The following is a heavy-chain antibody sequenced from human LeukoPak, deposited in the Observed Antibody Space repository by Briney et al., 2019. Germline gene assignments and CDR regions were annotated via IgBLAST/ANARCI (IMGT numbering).Heavy chain of an antibody. CDR3: ARGLTQMVRGVDSNWFDP. Sequence: ASVKVSCKVSGYTLTELSMHWVRQAPGKGLEWMGGFDPEDGETIYAQKFQGRVTMTEDTSTDTAYMELSSLRSEDTAVYYCARGLTQMVRGVDSNWFDPWGQGTLVTVSS. CDR2: FDPEDGET. D-gene: IGHD3-10*01. V-gene: IGHV1-24*01. J-gene: IGHJ5*02. CDR1: GYTLTELS.